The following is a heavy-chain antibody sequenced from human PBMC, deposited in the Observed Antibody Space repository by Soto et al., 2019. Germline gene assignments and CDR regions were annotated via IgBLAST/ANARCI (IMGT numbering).Heavy chain of an antibody. J-gene: IGHJ5*02. CDR1: GGTFSSYA. CDR3: ARDRGTSSGYYPSWFDP. Sequence: QVQLVQAGAEVKKPGSSVKVSCKASGGTFSSYAISWVRQAPGQGLEWMGEIIPIFGTANYAQKFQGRVTITADASTRTAYMELSGLRSEDTAVYYCARDRGTSSGYYPSWFDPWGQGTLVTVSS. V-gene: IGHV1-69*12. D-gene: IGHD3-22*01. CDR2: IIPIFGTA.